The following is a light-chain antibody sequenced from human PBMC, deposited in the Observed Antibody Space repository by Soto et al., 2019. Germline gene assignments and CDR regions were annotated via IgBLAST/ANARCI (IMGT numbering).Light chain of an antibody. CDR1: QSVSTSY. CDR3: QQYGRSRT. CDR2: GAS. J-gene: IGKJ1*01. V-gene: IGKV3-20*01. Sequence: EIVLTQSPGTLSLSPGERATLSCRASQSVSTSYLAWYQQKPRQAPRLLIYGASSRATGIADRFSGSGSGTDFTLTSSRLEAEEVAVYYCQQYGRSRTFGQGTKVEIK.